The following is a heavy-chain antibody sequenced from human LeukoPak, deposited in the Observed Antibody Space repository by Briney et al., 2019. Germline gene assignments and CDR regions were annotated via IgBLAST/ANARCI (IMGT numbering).Heavy chain of an antibody. CDR1: GGSISNYY. V-gene: IGHV4-59*01. CDR3: ARDHGGYYNDY. Sequence: PSETLSLTCTVSGGSISNYYWSCIRQPPGKGLEWIGYISYSGTTNYNPSLKSRVTISVDTSKNQFSLKLSSVTAADTAVYFCARDHGGYYNDYWGQGTLVTVSS. J-gene: IGHJ4*02. D-gene: IGHD3-22*01. CDR2: ISYSGTT.